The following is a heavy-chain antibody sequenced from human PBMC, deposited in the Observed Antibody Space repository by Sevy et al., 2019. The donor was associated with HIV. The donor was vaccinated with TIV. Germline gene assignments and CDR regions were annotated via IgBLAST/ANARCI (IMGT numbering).Heavy chain of an antibody. CDR2: ISRSGSSI. D-gene: IGHD5-18*01. V-gene: IGHV3-48*03. CDR3: ARGRYSYGMGAFDI. CDR1: GFTFSNYE. J-gene: IGHJ3*02. Sequence: GGSLRLTCVVSGFTFSNYEINWVRQAPGKGLEWLSYISRSGSSIYYADSVKGRFTISRDNAKNSLYLQMSSLRAEDTAVYYCARGRYSYGMGAFDIWVQGTMVTVSS.